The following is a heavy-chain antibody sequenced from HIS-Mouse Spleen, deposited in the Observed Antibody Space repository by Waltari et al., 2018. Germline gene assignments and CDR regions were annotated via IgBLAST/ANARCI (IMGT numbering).Heavy chain of an antibody. CDR3: AREIPYSSSWYDWYFDL. D-gene: IGHD6-13*01. CDR1: GASTGRSSSS. J-gene: IGHJ2*01. V-gene: IGHV4-39*07. CDR2: IYDSGST. Sequence: HLQLQESGPGLVKPSETLSLTCPASGASTGRSSSSWAGIRQPPGKGLEWIGSIYDSGSTYYNPSLKSRVTISVDTSKNQFSLKLSSVTAADTAVYYCAREIPYSSSWYDWYFDLWGRGTLVTVSS.